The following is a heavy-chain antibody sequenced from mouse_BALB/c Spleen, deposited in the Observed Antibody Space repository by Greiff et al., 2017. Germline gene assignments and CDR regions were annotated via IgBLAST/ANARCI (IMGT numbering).Heavy chain of an antibody. CDR1: GFTFSSYT. CDR3: TRVPDV. Sequence: EVMLVESGGGLVKPGGSLKLSCAASGFTFSSYTMSWVRQTPEKRLEWVATISSGGSYTYYPDSVKGRFTISRDNAKNTLYLQMSSLKSEDTAMYYCTRVPDVWGAGTTVTVSS. V-gene: IGHV5-6-4*01. CDR2: ISSGGSYT. J-gene: IGHJ1*01.